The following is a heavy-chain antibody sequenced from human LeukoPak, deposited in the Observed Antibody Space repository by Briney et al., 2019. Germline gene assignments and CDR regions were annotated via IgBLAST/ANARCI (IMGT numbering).Heavy chain of an antibody. CDR3: ATYRQVLLPFES. Sequence: GGSLRLSCAASGFTFTSYSMNWVRQPPGKGLEWVSSIFPSGGEIHYADSVRGRFTISRDNSKSTLSLQMNSLRAEDTAIYYCATYRQVLLPFESWGQGTLVTVSS. CDR1: GFTFTSYS. CDR2: IFPSGGEI. D-gene: IGHD2-8*02. V-gene: IGHV3-23*01. J-gene: IGHJ4*02.